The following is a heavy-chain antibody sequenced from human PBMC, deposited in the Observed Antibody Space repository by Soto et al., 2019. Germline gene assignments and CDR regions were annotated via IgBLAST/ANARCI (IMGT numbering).Heavy chain of an antibody. CDR3: AKDRGGIAVAGTPTYYFDY. J-gene: IGHJ4*02. Sequence: PGGSLRLSCAASGFTFDDYAMHWVRQAPGKGLEWVSGISWNSGSIGYADSVKGRFTISRDNAKNSLYLQMNSLRAEGTALYYCAKDRGGIAVAGTPTYYFDYWGQGTLVTVSS. CDR2: ISWNSGSI. D-gene: IGHD6-19*01. V-gene: IGHV3-9*01. CDR1: GFTFDDYA.